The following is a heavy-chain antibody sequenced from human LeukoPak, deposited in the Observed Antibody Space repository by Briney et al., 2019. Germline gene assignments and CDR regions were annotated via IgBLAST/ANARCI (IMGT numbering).Heavy chain of an antibody. CDR1: GFTFSTYG. J-gene: IGHJ4*02. V-gene: IGHV3-23*01. CDR3: AKTSGWPYYFDY. CDR2: ITGSGSNT. Sequence: GGSLRLSCAASGFTFSTYGMSWVRQAPGKGLEWVSAITGSGSNTYYADSVKGRFTTSRDNSKNTVYLQVNSLRAEDTAEYYCAKTSGWPYYFDYWGQGTLVTVSS. D-gene: IGHD6-19*01.